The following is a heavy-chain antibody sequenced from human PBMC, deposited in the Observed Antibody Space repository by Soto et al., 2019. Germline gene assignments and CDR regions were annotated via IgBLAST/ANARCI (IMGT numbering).Heavy chain of an antibody. CDR2: INPNSGGT. Sequence: ASVKVSCKASGYTFTGYYMHCVRQAPGQGLEWLGWINPNSGGTNYAQKFQGWVTMTRDTSISTAYMELSRLRSDDTAAYYCARGPPPYCSGGSCYSMYNWFDPWGQGTLVTVSS. D-gene: IGHD2-15*01. J-gene: IGHJ5*02. CDR3: ARGPPPYCSGGSCYSMYNWFDP. V-gene: IGHV1-2*04. CDR1: GYTFTGYY.